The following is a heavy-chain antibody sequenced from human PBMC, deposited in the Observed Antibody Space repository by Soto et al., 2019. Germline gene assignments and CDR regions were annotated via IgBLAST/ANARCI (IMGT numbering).Heavy chain of an antibody. CDR2: ISGSGGST. D-gene: IGHD5-12*01. Sequence: PGGSLRLSCAASGFTFSSYAMSWVRQAPGKGLEWVSAISGSGGSTYYADSVKGRFTISRDNSKNTLYLQMNSLRAEDTAVYYFANERGPKTYYGMDVWGQGTTVTVSS. V-gene: IGHV3-23*01. J-gene: IGHJ6*02. CDR3: ANERGPKTYYGMDV. CDR1: GFTFSSYA.